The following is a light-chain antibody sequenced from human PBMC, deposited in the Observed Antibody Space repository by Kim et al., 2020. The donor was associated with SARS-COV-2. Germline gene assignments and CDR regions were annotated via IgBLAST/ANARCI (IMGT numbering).Light chain of an antibody. J-gene: IGKJ2*01. CDR1: QSLLHSNGYNY. CDR3: MQALQTPYT. Sequence: DIVMTQSPLSLPVTPGEPASISCRSSQSLLHSNGYNYLDWYLQKPGQSPQLLIYLGSNRASGVPDRFSGSGSGTDFTLKISRVEAEEVGVYYCMQALQTPYTVGQGTKLEI. CDR2: LGS. V-gene: IGKV2-28*01.